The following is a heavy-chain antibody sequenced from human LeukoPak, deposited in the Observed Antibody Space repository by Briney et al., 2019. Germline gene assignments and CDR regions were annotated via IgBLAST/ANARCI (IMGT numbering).Heavy chain of an antibody. CDR1: GGSFSGYY. Sequence: PSETLSLTCAVYGGSFSGYYWSWIRQPPGKGLEWIGEINHSGSTNYNPSLKSRVTISVDTSKNQFSLKLSSVTAADTAVYYCARARDTAMVEDAFDIWGQGTMVTVSS. J-gene: IGHJ3*02. CDR3: ARARDTAMVEDAFDI. V-gene: IGHV4-34*01. D-gene: IGHD5-18*01. CDR2: INHSGST.